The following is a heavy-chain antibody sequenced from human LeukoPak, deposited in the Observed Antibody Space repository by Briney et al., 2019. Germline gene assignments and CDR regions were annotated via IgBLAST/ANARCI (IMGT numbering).Heavy chain of an antibody. CDR2: IYSGGST. CDR1: GFTVSSNY. J-gene: IGHJ6*03. Sequence: GGSLRLSCAASGFTVSSNYMSWVRQAPGKGLEWVSVIYSGGSTYYADSVKGRFTISRHNSKNTLYLQMNSLRAEDTAVYYCARANYYGSGRLNYYYYYMDVWGKGTTVTVSS. V-gene: IGHV3-53*04. D-gene: IGHD3-10*01. CDR3: ARANYYGSGRLNYYYYYMDV.